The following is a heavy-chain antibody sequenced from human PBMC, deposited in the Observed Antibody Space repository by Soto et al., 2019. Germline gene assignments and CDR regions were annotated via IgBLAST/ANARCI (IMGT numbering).Heavy chain of an antibody. D-gene: IGHD2-8*01. CDR2: ISPYNGNT. CDR3: ARDRLGVSVTGGGFDY. J-gene: IGHJ4*02. CDR1: GYTFSNFG. V-gene: IGHV1-18*01. Sequence: QVQLVQSGGEVKKPGASVQVSCKASGYTFSNFGLSWVRQAPGQGLELMGWISPYNGNTNYAQKLQGRLTMTTDTSTCTAYMELRSLRSDDTAVYYCARDRLGVSVTGGGFDYWGQGTLVTVSS.